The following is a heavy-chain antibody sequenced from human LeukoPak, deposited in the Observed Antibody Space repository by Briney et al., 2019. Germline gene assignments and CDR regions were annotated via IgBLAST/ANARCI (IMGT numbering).Heavy chain of an antibody. J-gene: IGHJ4*02. D-gene: IGHD3-16*02. CDR1: GYTFTGHY. Sequence: ASVKVSCKASGYTFTGHYIHWVRQAPGQGLEWMGWINPNSGGTKYAQKFQGRVTMTRDTSISTAYMEVSSLRSDDTAVYYCARVAYDYVWGSYRSPFYYFDYWGQGTLVTVSS. V-gene: IGHV1-2*02. CDR2: INPNSGGT. CDR3: ARVAYDYVWGSYRSPFYYFDY.